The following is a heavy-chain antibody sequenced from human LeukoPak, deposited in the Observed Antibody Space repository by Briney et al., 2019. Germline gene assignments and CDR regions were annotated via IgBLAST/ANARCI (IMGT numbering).Heavy chain of an antibody. V-gene: IGHV3-23*01. D-gene: IGHD2-2*01. Sequence: PGGSLRLSCTAFGFSISRYSMNWVRQAPGKGLEWVSAISGSGGSTYYADSVKGRFTISRDNSKNTLYLQMNSLRAEDTAVYYCAKRVVPAAIRHYYYGMDVWGQGTTVTVSS. CDR3: AKRVVPAAIRHYYYGMDV. CDR2: ISGSGGST. J-gene: IGHJ6*02. CDR1: GFSISRYS.